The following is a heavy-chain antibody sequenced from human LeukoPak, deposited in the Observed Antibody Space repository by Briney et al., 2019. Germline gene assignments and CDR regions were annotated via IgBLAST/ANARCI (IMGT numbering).Heavy chain of an antibody. CDR2: IYYSGST. D-gene: IGHD2-21*01. V-gene: IGHV4-31*03. CDR1: GGSISSGVYY. Sequence: SQTLSLTCTVSGGSISSGVYYWSWIRRHPGKGLEWIGYIYYSGSTYYNPSLQSRLTISVDTSKNQFSLKLNSVTAADTAVYYCARAGDGYHFDYWGQGTLVTVSS. J-gene: IGHJ4*02. CDR3: ARAGDGYHFDY.